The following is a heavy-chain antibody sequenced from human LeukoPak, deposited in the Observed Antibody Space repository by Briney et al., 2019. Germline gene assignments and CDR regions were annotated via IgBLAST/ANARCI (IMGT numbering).Heavy chain of an antibody. CDR2: VYYTEAT. CDR3: ARHLYSGYDRVFDY. V-gene: IGHV4-59*08. CDR1: GGSISGYF. Sequence: PSETLSLTCTVSGGSISGYFWIWIRQPPGKELEWIGYVYYTEATNYNPSLESRVTISVDTSKNQFSLKLSSVTAADTAVYFCARHLYSGYDRVFDYWGQGSLVTVSS. J-gene: IGHJ4*02. D-gene: IGHD5-12*01.